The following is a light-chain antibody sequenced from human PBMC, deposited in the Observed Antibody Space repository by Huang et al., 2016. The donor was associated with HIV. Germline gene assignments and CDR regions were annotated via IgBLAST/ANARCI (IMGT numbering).Light chain of an antibody. J-gene: IGKJ4*01. CDR2: GES. CDR1: ESVGIS. V-gene: IGKV3-15*01. Sequence: EIVMTQSPATLSVSPGERVILSCRASESVGISLALYQQKPGQSPRPLLYGESTRASGVPPRFSGSGSGTEFTLSISGLQSADFAVYYCQQYDKWPPLLTFGGGTKVEIK. CDR3: QQYDKWPPLLT.